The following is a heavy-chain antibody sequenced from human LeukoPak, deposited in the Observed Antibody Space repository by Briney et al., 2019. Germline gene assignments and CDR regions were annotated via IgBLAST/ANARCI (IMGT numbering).Heavy chain of an antibody. CDR3: AREVGTPQAFDI. J-gene: IGHJ3*02. Sequence: GRSLRLSCAASRFTFSNYGVNWVRQAPGKGLEWVSYINSRSSTIYYADSVRGRFTISRDNAKNSLYLQMNSLKAEDTAIYYCAREVGTPQAFDIWGQGTMVTVSS. CDR1: RFTFSNYG. D-gene: IGHD1-26*01. CDR2: INSRSSTI. V-gene: IGHV3-48*01.